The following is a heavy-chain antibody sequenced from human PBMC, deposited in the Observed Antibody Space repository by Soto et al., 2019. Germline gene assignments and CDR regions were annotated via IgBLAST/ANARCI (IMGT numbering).Heavy chain of an antibody. CDR3: AKEDYDFWSGYYPPLYYFDY. Sequence: GGSLRLSCAASGFTFSSYAMSWVRQAPGKGLEWVSAISGSGGSTYYADSVKGRFTISRDNSKNTLYLQMNSLRAEDTAVYYCAKEDYDFWSGYYPPLYYFDYWGQGTLVTVSS. V-gene: IGHV3-23*01. CDR2: ISGSGGST. J-gene: IGHJ4*02. D-gene: IGHD3-3*01. CDR1: GFTFSSYA.